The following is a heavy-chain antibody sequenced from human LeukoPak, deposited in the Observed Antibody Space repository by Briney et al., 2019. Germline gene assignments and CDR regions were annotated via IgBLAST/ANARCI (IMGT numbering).Heavy chain of an antibody. D-gene: IGHD1-26*01. CDR3: AKAYWDNYYYMDV. CDR2: ISGGGGST. V-gene: IGHV3-23*01. Sequence: PGGSLRLSCAASGLTFRSYAMSWVRQAPGKGLEWVSDISGGGGSTNYADSVKGRFTISRDNSKNTLFLQMNSLRVEDTAVYYCAKAYWDNYYYMDVWGKGTTVTVSS. J-gene: IGHJ6*03. CDR1: GLTFRSYA.